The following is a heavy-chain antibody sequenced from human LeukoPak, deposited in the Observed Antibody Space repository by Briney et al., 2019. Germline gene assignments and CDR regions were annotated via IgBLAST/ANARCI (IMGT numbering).Heavy chain of an antibody. Sequence: GGSLRLSCAASGFTFSQYYMYWVRQAPGKGLVSLSRISSDGGATLYADSVKGRFTISRDNAKNILYLDMNNLKTEDTAVYYCARDDSNGIDYWGQGTLVTVSS. CDR1: GFTFSQYY. CDR3: ARDDSNGIDY. J-gene: IGHJ4*02. V-gene: IGHV3-74*01. D-gene: IGHD6-19*01. CDR2: ISSDGGAT.